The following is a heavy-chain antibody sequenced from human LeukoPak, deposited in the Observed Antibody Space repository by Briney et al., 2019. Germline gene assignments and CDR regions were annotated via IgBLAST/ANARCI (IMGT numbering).Heavy chain of an antibody. CDR3: ARARRGSSIRGPLDY. CDR2: VFHSGTT. Sequence: SETLSLTCAVYGGSFSDYYWTWIRQTPGKGLEWIGEVFHSGTTNYNPSLKSRVSISADTSKNQFSLKLSSVTAADTSLYYCARARRGSSIRGPLDYWGQGALVTVSS. V-gene: IGHV4-34*12. CDR1: GGSFSDYY. D-gene: IGHD6-6*01. J-gene: IGHJ4*02.